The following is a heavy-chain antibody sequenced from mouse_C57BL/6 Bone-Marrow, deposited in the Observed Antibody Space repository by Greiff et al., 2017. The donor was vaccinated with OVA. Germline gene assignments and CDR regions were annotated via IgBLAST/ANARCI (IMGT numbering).Heavy chain of an antibody. CDR3: VYYPFAY. D-gene: IGHD1-1*02. CDR2: ISSGSSTF. V-gene: IGHV5-17*01. J-gene: IGHJ3*01. CDR1: GFTFSDYG. Sequence: EVQVVESGGGLVKPGGSLKLSCAASGFTFSDYGMHWVRQAPEKGLEWVAYISSGSSTFSYADTVKGRFTISRDNAKNTLFLQMTSLRAEDTAMYYCVYYPFAYWGQGTLVTVSA.